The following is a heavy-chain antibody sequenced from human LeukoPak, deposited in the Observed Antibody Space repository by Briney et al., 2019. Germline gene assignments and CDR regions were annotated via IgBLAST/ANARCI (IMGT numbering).Heavy chain of an antibody. Sequence: PSETLSLTCAVYGGSFSGYYWSWIRQPPGKGLEWIGEINHSGSTNYNPSLKSRVTISVDTSKNQSSLKLSSVTAADTAVYYCARGPSGSYYRLDYWGQGTLVTVSS. J-gene: IGHJ4*02. D-gene: IGHD1-26*01. CDR2: INHSGST. V-gene: IGHV4-34*01. CDR1: GGSFSGYY. CDR3: ARGPSGSYYRLDY.